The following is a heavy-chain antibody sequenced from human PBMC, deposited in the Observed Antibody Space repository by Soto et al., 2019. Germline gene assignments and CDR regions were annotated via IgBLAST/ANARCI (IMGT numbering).Heavy chain of an antibody. V-gene: IGHV1-69*13. CDR1: GGTFSSYA. J-gene: IGHJ5*02. CDR3: ARVSSYYDFWSGYSSTQYNWFDP. CDR2: IIPIFGTA. D-gene: IGHD3-3*01. Sequence: GASVKVSCKASGGTFSSYAISWVRQAPGQGLEWMGGIIPIFGTANYAQKFQGRVTITADESTRTAYMELSSLRSEDTAVYYCARVSSYYDFWSGYSSTQYNWFDPWGQGTLVTVSS.